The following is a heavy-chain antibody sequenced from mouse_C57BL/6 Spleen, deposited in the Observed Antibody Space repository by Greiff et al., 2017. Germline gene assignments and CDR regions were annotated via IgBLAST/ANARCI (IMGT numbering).Heavy chain of an antibody. CDR2: IDPSDSYT. CDR3: ARPDFYGSLDY. Sequence: QVQLQQPGAELVMPGASVKLSCKASGYTFTSYWMHWVKQRPEQGLEWIGEIDPSDSYTNYNQKLKGKSTLTVDKSSTTAYMQLSSLTSEDAAVYYCARPDFYGSLDYWGQGTTLTVSS. J-gene: IGHJ2*01. D-gene: IGHD1-1*01. CDR1: GYTFTSYW. V-gene: IGHV1-69*01.